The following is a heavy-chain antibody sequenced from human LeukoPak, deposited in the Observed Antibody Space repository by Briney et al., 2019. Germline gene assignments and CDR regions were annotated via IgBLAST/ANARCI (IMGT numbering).Heavy chain of an antibody. V-gene: IGHV1-69-2*01. CDR1: GYTFTDYY. CDR3: ATVSVVLPW. D-gene: IGHD2-15*01. Sequence: ASVNVSCKVSGYTFTDYYMHWVQQAPGKGLEWMGLDDPEDGETIYAEKFQGRVTITADTSTDTAYMELSSLRSEDTAVYYCATVSVVLPWWGQGTLVTVSS. J-gene: IGHJ4*02. CDR2: DDPEDGET.